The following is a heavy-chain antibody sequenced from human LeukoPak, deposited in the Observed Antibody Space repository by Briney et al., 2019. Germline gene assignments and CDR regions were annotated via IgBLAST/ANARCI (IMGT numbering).Heavy chain of an antibody. D-gene: IGHD6-13*01. CDR2: ISGSGRST. CDR3: AKDAYSSSWFSPVYNWFDP. J-gene: IGHJ5*02. V-gene: IGHV3-23*01. Sequence: GGSLRLSCAASGFTFSSYAMSWVRQAPGKGLEWVSAISGSGRSTYYADSVKGRFTISRDNSKNTLYLQMNSLRAEDTAVYYCAKDAYSSSWFSPVYNWFDPWGQGSLVTVSS. CDR1: GFTFSSYA.